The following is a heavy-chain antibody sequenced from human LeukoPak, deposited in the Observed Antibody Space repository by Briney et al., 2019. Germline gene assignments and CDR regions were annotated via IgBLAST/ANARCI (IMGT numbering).Heavy chain of an antibody. V-gene: IGHV1-46*01. CDR1: GYTFTSYY. CDR2: INPSSGRT. CDR3: ARGGLPARSWFDP. Sequence: ASVKVSCKASGYTFTSYYMNWVRQAPGQGLEWMGIINPSSGRTTYAQNFQGRVTMTRDTSTSTVYMELTSLRSEDTAVFYCARGGLPARSWFDPWGQGHLVTVSS. D-gene: IGHD3/OR15-3a*01. J-gene: IGHJ5*02.